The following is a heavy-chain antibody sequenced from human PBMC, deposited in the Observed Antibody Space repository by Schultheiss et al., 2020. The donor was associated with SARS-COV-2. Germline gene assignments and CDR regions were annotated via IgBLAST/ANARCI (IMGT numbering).Heavy chain of an antibody. CDR3: AKVRGATTVSEYFQH. D-gene: IGHD1-26*01. CDR2: ISYDGSNK. Sequence: GGSLRLSCAASGFTFSSYEMNWVRQAPGKGLEWVTVISYDGSNKYYADSVKGRFTISRDNSKNTLYLQMNSLRAEDTAVYYCAKVRGATTVSEYFQHWGQGTLVTVSS. J-gene: IGHJ1*01. CDR1: GFTFSSYE. V-gene: IGHV3-30*18.